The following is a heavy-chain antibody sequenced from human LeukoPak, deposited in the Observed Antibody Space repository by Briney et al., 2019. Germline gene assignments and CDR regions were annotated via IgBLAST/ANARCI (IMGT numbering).Heavy chain of an antibody. Sequence: PSETLSLTCGVYGGSFSNYYWSCIRQSPGKGLEWIGYIYYSGSTYYNPSLKSRVTISVDTSKNQFSLKLSSVTAADTAVYYCARLVDTAMVRVQKDAFDIWGQGTMVTVSS. V-gene: IGHV4-59*12. J-gene: IGHJ3*02. CDR2: IYYSGST. D-gene: IGHD5-18*01. CDR3: ARLVDTAMVRVQKDAFDI. CDR1: GGSFSNYY.